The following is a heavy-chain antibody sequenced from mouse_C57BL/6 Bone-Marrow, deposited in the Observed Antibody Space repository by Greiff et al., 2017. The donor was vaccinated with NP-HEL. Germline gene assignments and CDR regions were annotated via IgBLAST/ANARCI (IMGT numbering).Heavy chain of an antibody. CDR1: GYTFTDYN. D-gene: IGHD1-1*01. CDR2: INPNNGGT. J-gene: IGHJ4*01. V-gene: IGHV1-22*01. Sequence: EVQLQQSGPELVKPGASVKMSCKASGYTFTDYNMHWVKQSHGKSLEWIGYINPNNGGTSYNQKFKGKATLTVNKSSSTAYMELRSLTSEDSAVYYCARRESYGSSYYYAMDYWGQGTSVTVSS. CDR3: ARRESYGSSYYYAMDY.